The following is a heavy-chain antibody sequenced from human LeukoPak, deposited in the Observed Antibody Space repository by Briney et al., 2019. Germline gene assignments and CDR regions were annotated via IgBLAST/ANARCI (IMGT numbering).Heavy chain of an antibody. CDR1: GFNFANHA. CDR3: AKDYYFDY. Sequence: PGGSLRLSCAASGFNFANHAMSWVRQTPGKGLEWVSAISGGGDITYYADSVTGRFTISRDNSKDTLFLQMHSLRPGDTAVYYCAKDYYFDYWGQGTLVTVSS. J-gene: IGHJ4*02. CDR2: ISGGGDIT. V-gene: IGHV3-23*01.